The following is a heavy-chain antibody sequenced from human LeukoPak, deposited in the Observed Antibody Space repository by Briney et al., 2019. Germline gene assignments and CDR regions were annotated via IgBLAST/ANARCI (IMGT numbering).Heavy chain of an antibody. J-gene: IGHJ3*02. Sequence: SETLSLTCTVSGVSVSSYYWSWIRQPPGKGLECIGYIYYSGSTNYNPPLKSRVTISVDTSKNQFSLKLSSVTAADTAVYYCARSGYSYGADAFDIWGQGTMVTVSS. D-gene: IGHD5-18*01. CDR3: ARSGYSYGADAFDI. V-gene: IGHV4-59*02. CDR1: GVSVSSYY. CDR2: IYYSGST.